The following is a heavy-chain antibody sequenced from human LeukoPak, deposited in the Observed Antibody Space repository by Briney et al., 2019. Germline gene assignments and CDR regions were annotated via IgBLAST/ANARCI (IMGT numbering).Heavy chain of an antibody. Sequence: SQTLSLTCAISGDSVSSNSAAWNWIRQSPSRGLEWLGRTYYRSKWYNDYAVSVKSRITINPDTPKNQFSLQLNSVTPEDTAVYYCARGVCSGGSCYSGWFDPWGQGTLVTVSS. J-gene: IGHJ5*02. D-gene: IGHD2-15*01. V-gene: IGHV6-1*01. CDR3: ARGVCSGGSCYSGWFDP. CDR1: GDSVSSNSAA. CDR2: TYYRSKWYN.